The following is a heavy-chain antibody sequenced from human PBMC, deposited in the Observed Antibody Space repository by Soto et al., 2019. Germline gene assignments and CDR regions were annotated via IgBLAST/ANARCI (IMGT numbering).Heavy chain of an antibody. V-gene: IGHV1-2*02. D-gene: IGHD1-26*01. J-gene: IGHJ4*02. CDR3: GRGRSGQIVVFY. CDR1: GYTFTGHY. Sequence: AAVKVSCKASGYTFTGHYIHWVRQAPEQGPEWMGEIGPESGATRYAEKFQGRVTMTLDTSITTVYMELKNLSPDDTAVYYCGRGRSGQIVVFYWGQGTPVTVSS. CDR2: IGPESGAT.